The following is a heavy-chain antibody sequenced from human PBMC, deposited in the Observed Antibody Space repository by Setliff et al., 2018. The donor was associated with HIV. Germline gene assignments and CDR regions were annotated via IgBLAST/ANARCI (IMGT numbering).Heavy chain of an antibody. Sequence: ASVKVSCKASGYTFTGYGITWVRQAPGQGLEWMGWISTYNGNTHYTQKLQGRVTMTTDTSTSTAYMELRSLRSDDTAMYYCARKYTGGPLDYWGQGTLVTVSS. J-gene: IGHJ4*02. CDR2: ISTYNGNT. D-gene: IGHD6-19*01. V-gene: IGHV1-18*01. CDR3: ARKYTGGPLDY. CDR1: GYTFTGYG.